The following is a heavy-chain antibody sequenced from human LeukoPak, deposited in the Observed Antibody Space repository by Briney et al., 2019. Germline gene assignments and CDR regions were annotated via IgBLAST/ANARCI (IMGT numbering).Heavy chain of an antibody. CDR1: EFTFSNYA. Sequence: GGSLRLSCAASEFTFSNYAMNWVRQAPGKGLEWVSYISSSGSTIYYADSVKGRFTISRDNAKNSLYLQMNSLRAEDTAVYYCARGYHRYYSGSGRWYNWFDPWGQGTLVTVSS. J-gene: IGHJ5*02. V-gene: IGHV3-48*03. CDR3: ARGYHRYYSGSGRWYNWFDP. CDR2: ISSSGSTI. D-gene: IGHD3-10*01.